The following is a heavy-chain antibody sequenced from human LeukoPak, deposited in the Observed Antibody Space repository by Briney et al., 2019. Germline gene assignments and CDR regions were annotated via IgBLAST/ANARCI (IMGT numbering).Heavy chain of an antibody. CDR2: IYYSGST. J-gene: IGHJ5*02. V-gene: IGHV4-39*07. Sequence: KPSETLSLTCTVSGGSISSSSYYWGWIRQPPGKGLEWIGSIYYSGSTYYNPSLKSRVTISVDTSKNQFSLKLSSVTAADTAVYYCARDQITIFGVDSRFDPWGQGTLVTVSS. CDR3: ARDQITIFGVDSRFDP. CDR1: GGSISSSSYY. D-gene: IGHD3-3*01.